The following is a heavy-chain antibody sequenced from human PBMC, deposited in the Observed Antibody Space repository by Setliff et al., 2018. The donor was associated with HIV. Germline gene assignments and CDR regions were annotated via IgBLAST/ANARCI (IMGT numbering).Heavy chain of an antibody. V-gene: IGHV4-30-2*01. CDR1: GASISSGDYS. CDR2: FYHSGNT. D-gene: IGHD3-10*01. Sequence: ASETMSLTCAISGASISSGDYSWSWIRQPPGRDLEWIGYFYHSGNTYYSPSLHSRVTLSVDKSKNEFYLSLASVTAADTAGYYCARDRGEKGYFDSWGHGAQVTVSS. J-gene: IGHJ4*01. CDR3: ARDRGEKGYFDS.